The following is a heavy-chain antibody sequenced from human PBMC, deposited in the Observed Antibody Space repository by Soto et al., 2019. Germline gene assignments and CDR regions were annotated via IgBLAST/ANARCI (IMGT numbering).Heavy chain of an antibody. Sequence: GGSLRLSCAASGFTFSSYAMSWVRQAPGKGLEWVSAISGNGGSTYYADSVKGRFTISRDNSKNTLYLQMNSLRAEDTAIYYCAKDDCSSTSCPYSYYYGMDVWGQGTTVTVSS. CDR3: AKDDCSSTSCPYSYYYGMDV. CDR1: GFTFSSYA. CDR2: ISGNGGST. D-gene: IGHD2-2*01. V-gene: IGHV3-23*01. J-gene: IGHJ6*02.